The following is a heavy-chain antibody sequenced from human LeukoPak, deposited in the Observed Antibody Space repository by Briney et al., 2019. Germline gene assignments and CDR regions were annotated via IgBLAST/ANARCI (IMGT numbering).Heavy chain of an antibody. CDR3: ARERAPGIAVDY. Sequence: GGSLTLSCAASGFTFSTYWRHWIRQAPGKGLVWVSRIKSDGSSTSYADFVKGRFTISRDNAKNTLYLQMSSLRAEDTAVYYCARERAPGIAVDYWGQGTLVTVSS. D-gene: IGHD6-13*01. CDR1: GFTFSTYW. CDR2: IKSDGSST. V-gene: IGHV3-74*01. J-gene: IGHJ4*02.